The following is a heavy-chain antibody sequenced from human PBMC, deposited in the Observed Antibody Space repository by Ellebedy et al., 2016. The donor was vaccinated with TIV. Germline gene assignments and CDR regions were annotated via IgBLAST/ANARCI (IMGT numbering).Heavy chain of an antibody. CDR1: GDTVSAITAA. V-gene: IGHV6-1*01. CDR3: ARVNYYETGRPRAFDV. CDR2: TSSRTKWNN. D-gene: IGHD3-22*01. J-gene: IGHJ3*01. Sequence: QTLSLTCAISGDTVSAITAASDWFRQSPPRGLGWLGRTSSRTKWNNDYSESVKSRISIKSDPSKNHFSLQLTSVSPEDPAMYYCARVNYYETGRPRAFDVWGQGTMVTVSS.